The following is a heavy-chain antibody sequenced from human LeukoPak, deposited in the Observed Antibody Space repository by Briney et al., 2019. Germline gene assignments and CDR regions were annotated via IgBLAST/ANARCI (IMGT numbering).Heavy chain of an antibody. J-gene: IGHJ4*02. Sequence: QPGGSLRLSCAASGFTFSSYWMHWVRRAPGKGLVWVSRINSDGSSTSYADSVKGRFTISRDNAKNTLYLQMNSLRAEDTAVYYCAREEMVYAIIDYWGQGTLVTVSS. D-gene: IGHD2-8*01. CDR2: INSDGSST. V-gene: IGHV3-74*01. CDR3: AREEMVYAIIDY. CDR1: GFTFSSYW.